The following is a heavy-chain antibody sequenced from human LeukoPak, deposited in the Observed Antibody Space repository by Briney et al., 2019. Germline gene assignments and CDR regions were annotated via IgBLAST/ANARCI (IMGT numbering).Heavy chain of an antibody. CDR2: IKQDGSDK. CDR1: GFTLSDYW. V-gene: IGHV3-7*01. CDR3: ARFSRVQSSF. D-gene: IGHD4/OR15-4a*01. J-gene: IGHJ4*02. Sequence: GGSLRLSCAASGFTLSDYWMSWVRQAPGKGLEWVANIKQDGSDKQYVDSIKGRFTISRDNAKNTLYLQMDSLRVEDTAIYYCARFSRVQSSFWGQGTLVTVSS.